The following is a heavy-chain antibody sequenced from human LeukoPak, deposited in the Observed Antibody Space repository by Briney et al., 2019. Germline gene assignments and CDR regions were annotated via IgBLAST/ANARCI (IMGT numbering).Heavy chain of an antibody. D-gene: IGHD1-14*01. CDR3: AKVAVSARNIYTDSYYYMDV. Sequence: GGSLRLSCAASGFIFSSYTMNWVRQAPGKGLEWVSSITSDSNYKYYADSKKGRFTISRDNTENSVYLQMNNLRAEDTAVYYCAKVAVSARNIYTDSYYYMDVWSKGTTVTVSS. CDR1: GFIFSSYT. V-gene: IGHV3-21*06. CDR2: ITSDSNYK. J-gene: IGHJ6*03.